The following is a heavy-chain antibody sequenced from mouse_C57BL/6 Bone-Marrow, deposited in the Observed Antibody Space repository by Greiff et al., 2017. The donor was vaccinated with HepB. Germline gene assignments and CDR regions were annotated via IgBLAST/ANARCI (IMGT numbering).Heavy chain of an antibody. CDR1: GFTFSSYA. V-gene: IGHV5-4*01. CDR3: ATPYYGSSYFDY. Sequence: EVQLMESGGGLVKPGGSLKLSCAASGFTFSSYAMSWVRQTPEKRLEWVATISDGGSYTYYPDNVTGRFTISRDNAKNTLYLQMSHLKSEDTAMYYCATPYYGSSYFDYWGQGTTLTVSS. D-gene: IGHD1-1*01. J-gene: IGHJ2*01. CDR2: ISDGGSYT.